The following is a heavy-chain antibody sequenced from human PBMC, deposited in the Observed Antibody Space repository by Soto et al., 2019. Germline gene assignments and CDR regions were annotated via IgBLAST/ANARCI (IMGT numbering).Heavy chain of an antibody. D-gene: IGHD3-3*01. CDR2: INPATGAA. Sequence: QLHLVQSGAVVKKPGASVTVSCSASGYPVTAYYMHWVRQAPGRGLEWMGGINPATGAAKYTQTFQDRVTMTRYASTSTVFMDLGGLKSEDTAVFYCARGGGVGVAGSAAFDMWGQGTLVTVSS. CDR1: GYPVTAYY. J-gene: IGHJ3*02. CDR3: ARGGGVGVAGSAAFDM. V-gene: IGHV1-2*02.